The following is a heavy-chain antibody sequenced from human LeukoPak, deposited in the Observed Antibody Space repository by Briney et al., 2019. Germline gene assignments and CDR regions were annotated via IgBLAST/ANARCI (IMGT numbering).Heavy chain of an antibody. J-gene: IGHJ4*02. V-gene: IGHV3-23*01. CDR1: GFTFSSYA. Sequence: GGSLRLSCAASGFTFSSYAMSWVRQAPGKGLEWVSAISGSGGSTYYADSVKGRFTISRDNSKNTLYLQMNSLRAEDMAVYYCAKHDGGNSGVDYWGQGTLVTVSS. CDR2: ISGSGGST. D-gene: IGHD4-23*01. CDR3: AKHDGGNSGVDY.